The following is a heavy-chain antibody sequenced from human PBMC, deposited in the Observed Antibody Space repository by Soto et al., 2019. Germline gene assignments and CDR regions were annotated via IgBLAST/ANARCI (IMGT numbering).Heavy chain of an antibody. J-gene: IGHJ3*02. Sequence: EVQLVESGGGLVQPGGSLRLSCAASGFTFSDHHIDWVRQAPGKGLEWVGRSRNKAKSYTTEYAASVKGRLTISRDDSKWSVFLQMHSLKIEETAMYYCVRDESGGTSSAFDIWCQGTMVTGS. CDR3: VRDESGGTSSAFDI. D-gene: IGHD3-10*01. CDR1: GFTFSDHH. CDR2: SRNKAKSYTT. V-gene: IGHV3-72*01.